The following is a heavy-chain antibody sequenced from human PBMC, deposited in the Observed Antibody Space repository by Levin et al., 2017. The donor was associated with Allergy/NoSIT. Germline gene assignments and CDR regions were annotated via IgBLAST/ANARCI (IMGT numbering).Heavy chain of an antibody. V-gene: IGHV4-59*01. CDR1: GGSISSDN. J-gene: IGHJ4*02. Sequence: TSETLSLTCTVPGGSISSDNWSWIRQPPGKGLEWIGYIYDTGNTNYNPSLKSRVTLSVDTSKNQFSLKLSSVTPADTAVYYCARFVWGSYRGFDYWGQGTLVTVSS. CDR3: ARFVWGSYRGFDY. D-gene: IGHD3-16*02. CDR2: IYDTGNT.